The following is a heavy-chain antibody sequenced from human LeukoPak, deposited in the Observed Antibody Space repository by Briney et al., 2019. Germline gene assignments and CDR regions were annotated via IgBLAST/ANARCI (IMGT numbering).Heavy chain of an antibody. V-gene: IGHV4-4*07. Sequence: SETLSLTCTVSGGSLSSYYWSWIRQPAGKGLEWIGRIYTSGSTNYNPSLKSRVTMSVDTSKNQFSLKLSSVTAADTAVYYCARDELVGDWFDPWGQGTLVTVSS. CDR1: GGSLSSYY. CDR3: ARDELVGDWFDP. D-gene: IGHD2-8*02. J-gene: IGHJ5*02. CDR2: IYTSGST.